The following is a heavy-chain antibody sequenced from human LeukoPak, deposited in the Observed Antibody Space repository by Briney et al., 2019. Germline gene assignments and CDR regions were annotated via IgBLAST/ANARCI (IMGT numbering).Heavy chain of an antibody. CDR2: IIPIFGTA. D-gene: IGHD4-11*01. CDR1: GGTFSRYT. J-gene: IGHJ6*02. V-gene: IGHV1-69*13. CDR3: GTVTTRPYYYGMDV. Sequence: ASVKVSCKASGGTFSRYTISWVRQAPGQGLEWMGGIIPIFGTANYAQKFQGRVTITADESTSTAYMELSSLRSEDTAVYYCGTVTTRPYYYGMDVWGQGTTVTVSS.